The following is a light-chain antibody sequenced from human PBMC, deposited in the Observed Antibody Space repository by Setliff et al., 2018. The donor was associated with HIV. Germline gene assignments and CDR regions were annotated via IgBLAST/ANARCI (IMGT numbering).Light chain of an antibody. J-gene: IGLJ1*01. CDR2: EVS. CDR3: CSYAGNFTYYV. CDR1: RSDVGRYNL. Sequence: QSALTQPASVSGSPGQSITISCTGTRSDVGRYNLVSWYQQHPGKAPKLIIYEVSKRPSGVSNRFSGFKSGNTASLTMSGLQAEDEADYYCCSYAGNFTYYVFGTGTKV. V-gene: IGLV2-23*02.